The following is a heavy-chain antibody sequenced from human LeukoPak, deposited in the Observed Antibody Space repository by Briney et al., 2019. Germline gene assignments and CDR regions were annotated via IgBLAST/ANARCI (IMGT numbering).Heavy chain of an antibody. CDR2: IIPIFGTA. D-gene: IGHD1-26*01. Sequence: ASVKVSCKASGGTFSSYAISWVRQVPGQGLEWMGGIIPIFGTANYAQKFQGRVTITADESTSTAYMELSSLRSEDTAVYYCARERWSESGSYFYYWGQGTLVTVSS. CDR3: ARERWSESGSYFYY. J-gene: IGHJ4*02. CDR1: GGTFSSYA. V-gene: IGHV1-69*01.